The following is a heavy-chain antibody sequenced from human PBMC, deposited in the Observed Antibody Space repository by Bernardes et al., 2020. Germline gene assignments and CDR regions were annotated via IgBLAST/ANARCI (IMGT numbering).Heavy chain of an antibody. V-gene: IGHV1-69*13. CDR2: IIPIFGTA. D-gene: IGHD1-26*01. CDR3: ARGPKMVGAPSAFDI. Sequence: SVKVSCKASGGTFSSYAISWVRQAPGQGLEWMGGIIPIFGTANYAQKFQGRVTITADESTSTAYMELSSLRSEDTAVYYCARGPKMVGAPSAFDIWGQGTMVTVSS. CDR1: GGTFSSYA. J-gene: IGHJ3*02.